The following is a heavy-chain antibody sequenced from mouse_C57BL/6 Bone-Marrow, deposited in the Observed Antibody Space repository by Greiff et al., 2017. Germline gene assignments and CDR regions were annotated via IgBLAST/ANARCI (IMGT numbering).Heavy chain of an antibody. CDR2: IYPSSGNT. V-gene: IGHV1-81*01. CDR3: GKVGAYYRYVDC. J-gene: IGHJ2*01. Sequence: VQLQQSGAELAKPGASVKLSCKASGYPFTSYGLSWVNQRTGQGLEWIGEIYPSSGNTYYNEPFKGTATLTADKSSSTAYMELHSLTSEVSADYFGGKVGAYYRYVDCGDQSTTLAVSA. D-gene: IGHD2-14*01. CDR1: GYPFTSYG.